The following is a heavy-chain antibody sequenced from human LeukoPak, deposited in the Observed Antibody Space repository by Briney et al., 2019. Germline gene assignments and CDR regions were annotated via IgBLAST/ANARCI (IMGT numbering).Heavy chain of an antibody. Sequence: SETLSLTCTVSGGSISSFYWIWIRQPPGKGLEWIRYIYYSGSTNYNPSLKSRVTLSVDTSKNQFSLKLSSVTAADTALYYCARVSNDFSGNGAFDIWGQGTMVTVSS. CDR1: GGSISSFY. V-gene: IGHV4-59*01. CDR3: ARVSNDFSGNGAFDI. D-gene: IGHD4-23*01. CDR2: IYYSGST. J-gene: IGHJ3*02.